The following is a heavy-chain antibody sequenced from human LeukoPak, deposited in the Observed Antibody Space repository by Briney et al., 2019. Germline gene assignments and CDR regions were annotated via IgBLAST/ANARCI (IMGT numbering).Heavy chain of an antibody. J-gene: IGHJ4*02. D-gene: IGHD5-24*01. V-gene: IGHV3-7*01. CDR1: GFTFSNYW. Sequence: GGSLRLSCAASGFTFSNYWMSWVRQAPGKGLEWVAIIKPDGSEKYYVDSVKGRFTISRDNAKNSVFLQMNSLRAEDTAVYYWGRAVEMATISLGYWGQGSLVSVSS. CDR3: GRAVEMATISLGY. CDR2: IKPDGSEK.